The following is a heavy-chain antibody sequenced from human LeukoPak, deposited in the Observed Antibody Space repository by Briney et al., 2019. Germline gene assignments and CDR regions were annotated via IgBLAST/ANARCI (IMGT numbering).Heavy chain of an antibody. CDR2: ISAYTGNT. J-gene: IGHJ6*03. CDR3: ARRVNSSSWTYYYYYYMDV. CDR1: GGTFSSYA. D-gene: IGHD6-13*01. V-gene: IGHV1-18*01. Sequence: ASVKVSCKASGGTFSSYAISWVRQAPGQGLEWMGWISAYTGNTNYAQKLQGRVTMTTDTSTSTAYMELRSLRSDDTAVYYCARRVNSSSWTYYYYYYMDVWGKGTTVTVSS.